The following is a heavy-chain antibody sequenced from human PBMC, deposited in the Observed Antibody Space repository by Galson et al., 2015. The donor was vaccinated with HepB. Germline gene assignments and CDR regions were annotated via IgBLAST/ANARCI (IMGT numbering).Heavy chain of an antibody. CDR3: ARAQYSNSNWFAP. V-gene: IGHV3-11*01. CDR2: ISSGGSAR. CDR1: GFTFSDYH. Sequence: SLRLSCAASGFTFSDYHMNWIRQAPGKGLEWVSYISSGGSARYYADSVKGRFTISKDNAKNLLYLQMNSLRAEDTAVYYCARAQYSNSNWFAPWGQGALVTVSS. J-gene: IGHJ5*02. D-gene: IGHD6-13*01.